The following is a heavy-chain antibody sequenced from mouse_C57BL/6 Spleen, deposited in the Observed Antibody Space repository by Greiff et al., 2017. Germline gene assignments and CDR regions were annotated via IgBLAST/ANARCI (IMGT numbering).Heavy chain of an antibody. V-gene: IGHV5-4*01. J-gene: IGHJ1*03. CDR1: GFTFSSYA. D-gene: IGHD2-1*01. CDR2: ISDGGSYT. Sequence: EVKLVESGGGLVKPGGSLKLSCAASGFTFSSYAMSWVRQTPEKRLEWVATISDGGSYTYYPDNVKGRFTISRDNGKNNLYLKMRHLKSEDTAMYYCARDQIYYGNSCWYFDVWGTGTTVTVSS. CDR3: ARDQIYYGNSCWYFDV.